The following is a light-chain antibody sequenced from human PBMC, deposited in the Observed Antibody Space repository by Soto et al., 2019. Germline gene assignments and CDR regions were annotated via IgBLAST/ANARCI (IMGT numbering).Light chain of an antibody. CDR3: CSYTTYSTRV. Sequence: QSALTQPASVSGSPGQSITISCAGTSSDVGAYDYVSWYQHHPGKAPKLMIYEVSNRPSGVSNRFSGSKSGNTASLSISGLQAEDEADYYCCSYTTYSTRVFGGGTKLTVL. J-gene: IGLJ3*02. V-gene: IGLV2-14*01. CDR2: EVS. CDR1: SSDVGAYDY.